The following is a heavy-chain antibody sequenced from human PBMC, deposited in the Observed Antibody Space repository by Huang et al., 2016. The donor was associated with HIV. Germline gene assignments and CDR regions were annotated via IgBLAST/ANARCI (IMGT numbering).Heavy chain of an antibody. V-gene: IGHV1-69*01. CDR2: IIPIFGTA. Sequence: QVQLVQSGAEVKKLGSSVKVSCKASGGTFSSYAISWVRKAPGQGLEWMGGIIPIFGTANYAQKFQGRVTITADESTSTAYMELSSLGSEDTDVYYCARVESRRYYDSSGYYYWGQGTLVTVSS. CDR3: ARVESRRYYDSSGYYY. CDR1: GGTFSSYA. D-gene: IGHD3-22*01. J-gene: IGHJ4*02.